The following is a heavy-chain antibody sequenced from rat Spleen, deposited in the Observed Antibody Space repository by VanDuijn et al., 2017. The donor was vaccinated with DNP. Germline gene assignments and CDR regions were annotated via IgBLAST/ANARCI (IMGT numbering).Heavy chain of an antibody. CDR3: ARGSTSIYWYFDF. CDR1: GFTFSDYY. CDR2: ITRSGGDT. Sequence: EVQLVESGGGLVQPGRSLKLSCAASGFTFSDYYMAWVRQAPTKGLEWVASITRSGGDTYYPDSVKGRFTISRDNAKNTLYLQMNSLRSEDTATYYCARGSTSIYWYFDFWGPGTMVTVSS. D-gene: IGHD3-1*01. V-gene: IGHV5S23*01. J-gene: IGHJ1*01.